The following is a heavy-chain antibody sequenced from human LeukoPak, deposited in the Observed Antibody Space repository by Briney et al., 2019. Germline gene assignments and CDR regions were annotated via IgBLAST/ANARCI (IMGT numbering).Heavy chain of an antibody. D-gene: IGHD2-2*02. CDR1: GFTFSSYA. Sequence: GGSLRLSCAASGFTFSSYAMSWVRQAPGKGLEWVSAISGSGGSTYYADSVKGRFTISRDNSKNTLYLQMNSLRAEDTAVYYYAKDGLGYCSSTSCYKDYWGQGTLVTASS. CDR3: AKDGLGYCSSTSCYKDY. J-gene: IGHJ4*02. CDR2: ISGSGGST. V-gene: IGHV3-23*01.